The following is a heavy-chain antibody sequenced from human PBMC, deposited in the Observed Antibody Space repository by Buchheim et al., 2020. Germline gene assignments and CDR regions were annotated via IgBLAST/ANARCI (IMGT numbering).Heavy chain of an antibody. V-gene: IGHV3-33*01. CDR1: GFTFSSYG. CDR3: ARDLFRKRYSSSWPPNWFDP. Sequence: QVQLVESGGGVVQPGRSLRLSCAASGFTFSSYGMHWVRQAPGKGLEWVAVIWYDGSNKYYADSVKGRFTISRDNSKNTLYLQMNSLRAEDTAVYYCARDLFRKRYSSSWPPNWFDPWGQGTL. D-gene: IGHD6-13*01. CDR2: IWYDGSNK. J-gene: IGHJ5*02.